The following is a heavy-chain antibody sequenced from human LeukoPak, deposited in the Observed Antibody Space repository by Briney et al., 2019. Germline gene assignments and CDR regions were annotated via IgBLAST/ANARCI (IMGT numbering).Heavy chain of an antibody. CDR2: ISSSSSFI. CDR3: ARSTPPHKWFDP. D-gene: IGHD2-15*01. Sequence: GGSLRLSCAASGFTFSSYSMNWVRQGPGKELEWVSSISSSSSFIYYADSVKGRFTISRDNAKNSLYLQMNSLKAEDTAVYYCARSTPPHKWFDPWGQGTLVTVSS. CDR1: GFTFSSYS. V-gene: IGHV3-21*01. J-gene: IGHJ5*02.